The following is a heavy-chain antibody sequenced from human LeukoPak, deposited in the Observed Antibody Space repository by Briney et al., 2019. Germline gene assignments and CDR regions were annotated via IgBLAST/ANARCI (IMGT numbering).Heavy chain of an antibody. V-gene: IGHV5-51*01. CDR2: IYPGDSDT. D-gene: IGHD1-1*01. J-gene: IGHJ4*02. CDR3: ARYTDHYYFDY. CDR1: GYNFTSSW. Sequence: GESLKISCKGSGYNFTSSWIGCVRQMPGKGLEWMGIIYPGDSDTRYSPSFQGQVTISADKSISTAYLQWSSLNTSDTAMYYCARYTDHYYFDYRGQGTLVTVSS.